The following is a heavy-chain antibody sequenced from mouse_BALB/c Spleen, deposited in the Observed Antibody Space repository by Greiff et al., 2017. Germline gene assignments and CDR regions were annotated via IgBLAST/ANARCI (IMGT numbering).Heavy chain of an antibody. CDR1: GFTFSSFG. CDR3: ARYRQLGPPMDY. J-gene: IGHJ4*01. Sequence: EVQLVESGGGLVQPGGSRKLSCAASGFTFSSFGMHWVRQAPEKGLEWVAYISSGSSTIYYADTVKGRFTISRDNPKNTLFLQMTSLRSEDTAMYYCARYRQLGPPMDYWGQGTSVTVSS. V-gene: IGHV5-17*02. D-gene: IGHD3-2*01. CDR2: ISSGSSTI.